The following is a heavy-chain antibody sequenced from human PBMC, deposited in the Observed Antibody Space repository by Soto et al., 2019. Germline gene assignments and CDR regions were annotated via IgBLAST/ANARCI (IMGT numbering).Heavy chain of an antibody. Sequence: PSETLSLTCAVYGGSFRGYYWSWIRQPPGKGLEWIGDINHSGSTNYNPSLKSRVTISVDTSKNQFSLKLSSVTAADTAVYYCARVLRGYSYGYFDYWGQGTLVTVSS. CDR2: INHSGST. CDR3: ARVLRGYSYGYFDY. D-gene: IGHD5-18*01. J-gene: IGHJ4*02. V-gene: IGHV4-34*09. CDR1: GGSFRGYY.